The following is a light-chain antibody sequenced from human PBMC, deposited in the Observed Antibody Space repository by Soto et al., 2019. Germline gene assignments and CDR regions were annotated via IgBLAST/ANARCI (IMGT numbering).Light chain of an antibody. J-gene: IGKJ1*01. CDR2: KAF. V-gene: IGKV1-5*03. CDR1: QRISSW. Sequence: DIQMTQSPSTLSASVGDRVTITCRASQRISSWLAWYQQKPGKAPKLLIYKAFSLQSGVPSRFSGSGSGTEFTLTISSVQPDDFANYYCLQYNTLWTFGQGTEVEIK. CDR3: LQYNTLWT.